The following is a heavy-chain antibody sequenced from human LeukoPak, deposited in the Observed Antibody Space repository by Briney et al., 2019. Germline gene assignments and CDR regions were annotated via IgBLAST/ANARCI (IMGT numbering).Heavy chain of an antibody. D-gene: IGHD1-1*01. J-gene: IGHJ4*02. CDR3: AREDWNVRNFDY. V-gene: IGHV1-46*01. CDR2: INPSGGST. Sequence: ASVKVSCKASGYTFTSYYMHWVRQAPGQGLEWMGIINPSGGSTGSAQKFQGRVIMTRDMSTSTVYMELSSLRSEDTAVYYCAREDWNVRNFDYWGQGTLVTVSS. CDR1: GYTFTSYY.